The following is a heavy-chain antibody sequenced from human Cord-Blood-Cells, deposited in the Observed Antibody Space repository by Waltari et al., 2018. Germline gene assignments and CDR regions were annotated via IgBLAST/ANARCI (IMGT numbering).Heavy chain of an antibody. CDR2: IIPLFGTA. D-gene: IGHD2-2*01. CDR1: GGTFSSYA. V-gene: IGHV1-69*12. Sequence: QVQLVQSGAEVKKPGSSVKVSCKASGGTFSSYAISWVRQAPGQGLEWMGGIIPLFGTANYAQKFQGRVTITADESTSTAYMELSSLRSEDTAVYYCARAQVVVVPAAIFHYYYGMDVWGQGTTVTVSS. J-gene: IGHJ6*02. CDR3: ARAQVVVVPAAIFHYYYGMDV.